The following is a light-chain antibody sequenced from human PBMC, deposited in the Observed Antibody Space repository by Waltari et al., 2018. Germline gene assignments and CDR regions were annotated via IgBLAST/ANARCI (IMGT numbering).Light chain of an antibody. CDR3: YSLNSLGNRYV. CDR1: ALPTKY. V-gene: IGLV3-10*01. Sequence: SSELTQPPSVSVSPGQTARITCSGDALPTKYASWFQQKPGQAPVVVIYEDVTRPSGIPERFSGSSSGTVATLTSSGAQVEDEADYYCYSLNSLGNRYVFGTGAKFTVL. J-gene: IGLJ1*01. CDR2: EDV.